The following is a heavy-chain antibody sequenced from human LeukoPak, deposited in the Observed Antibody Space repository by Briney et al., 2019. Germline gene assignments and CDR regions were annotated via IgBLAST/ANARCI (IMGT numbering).Heavy chain of an antibody. CDR3: ARDLGYCSGGSCYSKAHLDV. D-gene: IGHD2-15*01. CDR1: GFTFSSYA. CDR2: ISGSGGST. Sequence: PGGSLRLSCAASGFTFSSYAMSWVRQAPGKGLEWVSAISGSGGSTYYADSVKGRFTISRDNSKNTLYLQMNSLRAEDTAVYYCARDLGYCSGGSCYSKAHLDVWGKGTTVTVSS. V-gene: IGHV3-23*01. J-gene: IGHJ6*04.